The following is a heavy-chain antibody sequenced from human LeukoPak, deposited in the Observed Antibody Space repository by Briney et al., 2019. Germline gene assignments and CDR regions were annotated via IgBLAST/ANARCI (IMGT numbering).Heavy chain of an antibody. CDR3: ARGSTYEGPYYQGMDV. V-gene: IGHV3-7*04. Sequence: GGSLRLSCGISGFTLSSHWMHWVRQAPGKGLEWVATIKQDGSEKFYADSVTGRFTISRHDARNSLFLRMTSLRVEDSAVYFCARGSTYEGPYYQGMDVWGQGTTVIVSS. D-gene: IGHD2-2*01. CDR1: GFTLSSHW. J-gene: IGHJ6*02. CDR2: IKQDGSEK.